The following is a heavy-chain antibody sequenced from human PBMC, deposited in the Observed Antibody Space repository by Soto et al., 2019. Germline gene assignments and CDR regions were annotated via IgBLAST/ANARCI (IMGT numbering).Heavy chain of an antibody. J-gene: IGHJ6*02. CDR1: GGTFSSYT. V-gene: IGHV1-69*02. CDR3: ARGGVVTPLYYYYGMDV. D-gene: IGHD2-21*02. CDR2: IIPILGIA. Sequence: QVQLVQSGAEVKKPGSSVKVSCKASGGTFSSYTISWVRQAPGQGLEWMGRIIPILGIANYAQKFQGRVTITADKYTSTAYMELSSLRSEDTAVYYCARGGVVTPLYYYYGMDVWGQGTTFTVSS.